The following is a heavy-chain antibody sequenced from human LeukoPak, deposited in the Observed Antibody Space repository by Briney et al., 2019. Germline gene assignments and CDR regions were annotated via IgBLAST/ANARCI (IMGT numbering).Heavy chain of an antibody. CDR1: GGSISSSSYY. V-gene: IGHV4-39*01. D-gene: IGHD3-22*01. J-gene: IGHJ4*02. CDR2: IYYSGST. Sequence: PSETLSLTCTVSGGSISSSSYYWGWIRQPPGKGLEWIGSIYYSGSTYYNPSLKSRVTISVDTSKNQFSLKLSSVTAADTAVYYCARLVLSYYYDSSGYPFFDYWGQGTLVTVSS. CDR3: ARLVLSYYYDSSGYPFFDY.